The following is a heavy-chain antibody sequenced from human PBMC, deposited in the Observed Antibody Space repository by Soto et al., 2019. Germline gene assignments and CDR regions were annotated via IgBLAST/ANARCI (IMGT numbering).Heavy chain of an antibody. D-gene: IGHD2-15*01. J-gene: IGHJ5*02. CDR3: ARQGSLYCSGGSCYWFDP. Sequence: QLQLQESGPGLVKPSETLSLTCTVSGGSISSSSYYWGWIRQPPGKGLEWIGSIYYSGSTYYNPSLKSRVTISVDTSKNQFSLKLSSVTAADTAVYYCARQGSLYCSGGSCYWFDPWGQGTLVTVSS. V-gene: IGHV4-39*01. CDR2: IYYSGST. CDR1: GGSISSSSYY.